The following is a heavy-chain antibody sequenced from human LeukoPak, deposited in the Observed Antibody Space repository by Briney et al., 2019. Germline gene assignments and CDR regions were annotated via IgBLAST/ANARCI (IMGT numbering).Heavy chain of an antibody. CDR1: GFTFSSYS. CDR3: ARGVVPAAMITWFDP. D-gene: IGHD2-2*01. V-gene: IGHV3-21*01. J-gene: IGHJ5*02. Sequence: GGSLRLSCAASGFTFSSYSMKWVRQAPGKGLEWVSSISSSSSYIYCADSVKGRFTISRDNAKNSLYLQMNSLRAEDTAVYYCARGVVPAAMITWFDPWGQGTLVTVSS. CDR2: ISSSSSYI.